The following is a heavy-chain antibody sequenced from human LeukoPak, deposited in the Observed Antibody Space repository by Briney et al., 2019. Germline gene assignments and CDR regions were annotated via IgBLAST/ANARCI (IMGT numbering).Heavy chain of an antibody. Sequence: GGSLRLSCAASGFTFDDYAMHWVRQTPGKGLEWVSGINWKSGSIGYADSVKGRFTISRDNAKNSLYLQMNSLRPEDTAFYYCAKDKGSGWSGIDYWGQGTLVPVSS. CDR3: AKDKGSGWSGIDY. D-gene: IGHD6-19*01. J-gene: IGHJ4*02. CDR1: GFTFDDYA. V-gene: IGHV3-9*01. CDR2: INWKSGSI.